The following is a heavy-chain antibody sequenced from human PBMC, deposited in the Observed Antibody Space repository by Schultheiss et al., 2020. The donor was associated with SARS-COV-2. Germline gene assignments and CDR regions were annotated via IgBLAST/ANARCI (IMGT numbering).Heavy chain of an antibody. CDR2: INPNSGGT. CDR1: GYTFTSYG. CDR3: ARALGSPYTSPRFDP. J-gene: IGHJ5*02. Sequence: ASVKVSCKASGYTFTSYGISWVRQAPGQGLEWMGRINPNSGGTNYAQKFQGRVTMTRDTSISTAYMELSRLRSDDTAVYYCARALGSPYTSPRFDPWGQGTLVTVSS. D-gene: IGHD2-2*02. V-gene: IGHV1-2*06.